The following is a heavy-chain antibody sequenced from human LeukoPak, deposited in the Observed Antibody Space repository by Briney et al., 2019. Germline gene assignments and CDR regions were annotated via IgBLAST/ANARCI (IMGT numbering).Heavy chain of an antibody. D-gene: IGHD4-17*01. J-gene: IGHJ5*02. V-gene: IGHV4-34*01. Sequence: SETLSLTCAVYGGSFSGYYWSWIRQPPGKGLEWIGEINHSGSTNYNPSLKSRVTISVDTSKNQFSLKLSSVTAADTAVYYCARGGGYGDYAKAWGQGTLVPVSS. CDR2: INHSGST. CDR1: GGSFSGYY. CDR3: ARGGGYGDYAKA.